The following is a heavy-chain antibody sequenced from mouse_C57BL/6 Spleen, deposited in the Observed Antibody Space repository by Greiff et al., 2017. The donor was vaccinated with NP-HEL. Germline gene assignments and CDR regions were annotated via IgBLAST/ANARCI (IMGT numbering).Heavy chain of an antibody. Sequence: QVQLQQPGAELVKPGASVKLSCKASGYTFTSYWMHWVKQRPGQGLEWIGMIHPNSGSTNYNEKFKSKATLTVDQSSSTAYMQLSSLTSEDSAVYYCAKGIYDYDWFAYWGQGTLVTVSA. CDR1: GYTFTSYW. J-gene: IGHJ3*01. V-gene: IGHV1-64*01. CDR3: AKGIYDYDWFAY. D-gene: IGHD2-4*01. CDR2: IHPNSGST.